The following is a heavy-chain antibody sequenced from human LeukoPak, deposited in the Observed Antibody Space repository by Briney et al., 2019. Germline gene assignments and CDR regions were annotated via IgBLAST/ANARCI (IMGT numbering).Heavy chain of an antibody. CDR1: GGSISSSNW. D-gene: IGHD1-26*01. Sequence: PSETLSLTCAVSGGSISSSNWWSWVRQPPGKGLEWIGEIYHSGSTNYNPSLKSRVTISVDKSKNQFSLNLSSVTAADTAVYYCARLVRGSESYYIFDFWGQGTLVTVSS. J-gene: IGHJ4*02. CDR3: ARLVRGSESYYIFDF. CDR2: IYHSGST. V-gene: IGHV4-4*02.